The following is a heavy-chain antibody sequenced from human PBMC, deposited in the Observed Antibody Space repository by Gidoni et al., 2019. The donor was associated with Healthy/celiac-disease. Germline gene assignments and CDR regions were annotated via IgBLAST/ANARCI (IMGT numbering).Heavy chain of an antibody. V-gene: IGHV1-2*02. CDR3: ARPYYYGSGMGGRYYFDY. J-gene: IGHJ4*02. CDR2: INPNSGGT. CDR1: GYTFTGYY. D-gene: IGHD3-10*01. Sequence: QVQLVQSGAEVKKPGASVKVSCKASGYTFTGYYMHWVRQAPGQGLEWMGWINPNSGGTNYAQKFQGRVTMTRDTSISTAYMELSRLRSDDTAVYYCARPYYYGSGMGGRYYFDYWGQGTLVTVSS.